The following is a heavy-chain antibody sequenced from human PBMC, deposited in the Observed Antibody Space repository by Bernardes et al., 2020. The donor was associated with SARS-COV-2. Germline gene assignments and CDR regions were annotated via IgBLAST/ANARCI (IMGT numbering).Heavy chain of an antibody. J-gene: IGHJ5*02. CDR3: ARGSPVRGENWFDP. CDR1: GYTFTSYA. Sequence: ASVKVSCKASGYTFTSYAMNWVRQAPGQGLEWMGWINTNTGNPTYAQGFTGRFVFSLDTSVSTAYLQISSLKAEDTAVYYCARGSPVRGENWFDPWGQGTLVTVSS. D-gene: IGHD3-10*01. V-gene: IGHV7-4-1*02. CDR2: INTNTGNP.